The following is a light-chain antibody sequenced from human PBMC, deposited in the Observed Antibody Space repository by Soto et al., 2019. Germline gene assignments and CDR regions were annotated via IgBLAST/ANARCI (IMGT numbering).Light chain of an antibody. CDR2: EVS. CDR1: SSDVGGYNY. CDR3: SSYAGSNNFVV. V-gene: IGLV2-8*01. Sequence: QSALTQPPSAYGSPGQSVTISCTGTSSDVGGYNYVSWYQQHPGKAPKLMIYEVSKRPSGVPDRFSGSKSGNTASLTVSGLQAEDEADYYCSSYAGSNNFVVFGGGTQRTVL. J-gene: IGLJ2*01.